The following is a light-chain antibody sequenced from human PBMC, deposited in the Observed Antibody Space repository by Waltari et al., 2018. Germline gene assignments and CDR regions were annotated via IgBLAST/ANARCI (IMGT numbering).Light chain of an antibody. CDR2: EVT. J-gene: IGLJ2*01. CDR3: SSYTSIKTPYVV. CDR1: TRAVGRYNY. V-gene: IGLV2-14*01. Sequence: QSALTQPASVSGSPGKSITISCTGTTRAVGRYNYVSWYQCHPGKAPELIIYEVTNRPSGVSDRFSGSKSGNTASLSISGLQPEDEADYYCSSYTSIKTPYVVFGGGTKVTVL.